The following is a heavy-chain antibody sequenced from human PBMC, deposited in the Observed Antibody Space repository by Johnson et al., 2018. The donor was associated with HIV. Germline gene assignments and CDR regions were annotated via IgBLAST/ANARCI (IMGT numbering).Heavy chain of an antibody. CDR1: GFTFSSYA. D-gene: IGHD6-19*01. J-gene: IGHJ3*02. Sequence: VQLVESGGGVVQPGRSLRLSCAASGFTFSSYAMHWVRQVPGKGLEWVATISYDGSNKNYAGSVKGQFTISRDNSKNTLYLQMNSLKAEDTAVYYCARALARGQWLPNGYIWGQGTLVTVSS. CDR3: ARALARGQWLPNGYI. CDR2: ISYDGSNK. V-gene: IGHV3-30*14.